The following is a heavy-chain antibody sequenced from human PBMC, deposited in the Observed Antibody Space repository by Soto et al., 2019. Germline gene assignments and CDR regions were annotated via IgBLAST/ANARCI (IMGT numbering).Heavy chain of an antibody. V-gene: IGHV3-11*06. CDR3: ARTYSGSYLKWFDP. CDR2: ISSSSSDT. D-gene: IGHD1-26*01. J-gene: IGHJ5*02. Sequence: PGGSLRLSCAVSGFTFSDYYMSWIRQAPGKGLEWVSYISSSSSDTKYADSVKGRFTISRDNAKNSLYLQMNSLRAEDTAVYYCARTYSGSYLKWFDPWGQGTLVTVSS. CDR1: GFTFSDYY.